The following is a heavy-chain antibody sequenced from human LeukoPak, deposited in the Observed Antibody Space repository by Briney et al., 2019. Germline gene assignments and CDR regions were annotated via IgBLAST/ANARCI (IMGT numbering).Heavy chain of an antibody. CDR3: ARARSDDYGDYYDAFDI. Sequence: GGSLRLSCAASGFTFSSYSMNWVRQAPGKGLEWVSSISSSSRYIYYADSVKGRFTISRDNAKNSLYLQMNSLRAEDTAVYYCARARSDDYGDYYDAFDIWGQGTMVTVSS. CDR2: ISSSSRYI. J-gene: IGHJ3*02. V-gene: IGHV3-21*01. CDR1: GFTFSSYS. D-gene: IGHD4-17*01.